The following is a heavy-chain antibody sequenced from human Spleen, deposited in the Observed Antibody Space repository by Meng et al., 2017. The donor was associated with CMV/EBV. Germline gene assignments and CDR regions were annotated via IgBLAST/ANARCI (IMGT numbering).Heavy chain of an antibody. CDR3: ARVGTYSGTYPTGYFDS. CDR1: VYSITNHNW. D-gene: IGHD1-26*01. V-gene: IGHV4-4*02. CDR2: IYHGGNT. J-gene: IGHJ4*02. Sequence: SVYSITNHNWWRWVRQPPGQGLEWIGEIYHGGNTNSNPSLTSRLTISVDRSKNQFSLKLSSVTAADTAVYYCARVGTYSGTYPTGYFDSWGQGTLVT.